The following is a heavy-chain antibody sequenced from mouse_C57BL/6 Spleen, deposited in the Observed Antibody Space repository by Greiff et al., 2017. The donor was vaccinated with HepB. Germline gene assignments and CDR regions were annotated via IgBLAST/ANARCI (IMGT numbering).Heavy chain of an antibody. CDR2: IHPNSGST. V-gene: IGHV1-64*01. CDR1: GYTFTSYW. J-gene: IGHJ3*01. D-gene: IGHD2-4*01. Sequence: QVQLQQPGAELVKPGASVKLSCKASGYTFTSYWMHWVKQRPGQGLEWIGMIHPNSGSTNYNEKFKSKATLTVDKSSSTAYMQLSSLTSEDSAVYYFARTGGITYDYDWFAYWGQGTLVTVSA. CDR3: ARTGGITYDYDWFAY.